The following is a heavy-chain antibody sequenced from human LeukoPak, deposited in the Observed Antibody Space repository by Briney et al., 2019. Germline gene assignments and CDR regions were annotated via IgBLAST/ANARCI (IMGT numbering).Heavy chain of an antibody. CDR3: ARGHRYSGSFPL. CDR1: GGSINSYY. D-gene: IGHD1-26*01. J-gene: IGHJ4*02. Sequence: SETLSLTCTVSGGSINSYYWSWIRQPPGKGLEWIGYIYYSGSTNYNPSLKSRVTISVDTSKNQFSLKLSSVTAADTAVYYCARGHRYSGSFPLWGQGTLVTVSS. V-gene: IGHV4-59*01. CDR2: IYYSGST.